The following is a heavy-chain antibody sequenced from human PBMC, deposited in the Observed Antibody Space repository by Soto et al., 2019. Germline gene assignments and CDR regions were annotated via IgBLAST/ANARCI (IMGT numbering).Heavy chain of an antibody. V-gene: IGHV5-51*01. CDR2: IYPGDSDT. Sequence: PGESLKSSCTGSGYRFTSYWIGWVRPMPGKGLEWMGIIYPGDSDTRYSPSFQGQVTISADKSISTAYLQWSSLKASDTAMYYCAGGGVRGVITRTRDYYGMDVWGQGTTVTVSS. J-gene: IGHJ6*02. CDR1: GYRFTSYW. D-gene: IGHD3-10*01. CDR3: AGGGVRGVITRTRDYYGMDV.